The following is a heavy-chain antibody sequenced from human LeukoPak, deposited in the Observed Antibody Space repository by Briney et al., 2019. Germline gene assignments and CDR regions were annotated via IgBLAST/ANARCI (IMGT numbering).Heavy chain of an antibody. Sequence: SETLSLTCAVYGGSFSGYYWSWIRQPPGKGLEWIGEINHSGSTNYNPSLKSRVTISVDTSKNQFSLKLSSVTAADTAVYYCARVPPPYDISGYYFDYWGQGTLVTVSS. CDR2: INHSGST. J-gene: IGHJ4*02. V-gene: IGHV4-34*01. CDR3: ARVPPPYDISGYYFDY. D-gene: IGHD3-22*01. CDR1: GGSFSGYY.